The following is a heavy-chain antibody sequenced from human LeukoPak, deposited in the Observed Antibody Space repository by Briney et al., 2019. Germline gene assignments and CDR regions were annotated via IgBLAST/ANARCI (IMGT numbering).Heavy chain of an antibody. CDR2: IIPIFGTA. V-gene: IGHV1-69*05. D-gene: IGHD3-9*01. CDR1: GGTYSSYA. CDR3: ARVPQFDWLNGMDA. J-gene: IGHJ6*02. Sequence: SVKVSCKASGGTYSSYAISWVRQAPGQGLEWMGGIIPIFGTANYAQKLQGRVTMTTDTSTGTAYMELRSLRSDDTAVYYCARVPQFDWLNGMDAWGQGTTVTVSS.